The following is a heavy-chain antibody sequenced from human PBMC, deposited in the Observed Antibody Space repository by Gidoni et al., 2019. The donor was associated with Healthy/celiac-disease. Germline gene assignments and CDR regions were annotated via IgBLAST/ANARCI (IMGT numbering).Heavy chain of an antibody. CDR3: AKSNGGSYRPTDY. D-gene: IGHD1-26*01. CDR1: GFTFSSYA. V-gene: IGHV3-23*01. J-gene: IGHJ4*02. Sequence: EVQLLESGGGLVQAGGSLRRSCDASGFTFSSYAMSWVRQAPGKGLEWFSAISCSGGSTYYADSVKGRFTISRDNSKNTLYLQMNSLRAEDTAVYYCAKSNGGSYRPTDYWGQGTLVTVSS. CDR2: ISCSGGST.